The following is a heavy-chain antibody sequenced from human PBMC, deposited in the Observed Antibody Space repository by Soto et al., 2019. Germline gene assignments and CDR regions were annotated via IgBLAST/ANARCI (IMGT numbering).Heavy chain of an antibody. CDR2: IYYSGST. CDR1: GGSISSGDYY. V-gene: IGHV4-30-4*01. CDR3: ARGRITGSSYSGGWYYFDH. J-gene: IGHJ4*02. D-gene: IGHD1-26*01. Sequence: PSETLSLTCTVSGGSISSGDYYWSWIRQPPGKGLEWIGYIYYSGSTYYNPSLKSRVIISVHTSNDQFSLELTSVTAADTAMYYCARGRITGSSYSGGWYYFDHWGQGTQVTVSS.